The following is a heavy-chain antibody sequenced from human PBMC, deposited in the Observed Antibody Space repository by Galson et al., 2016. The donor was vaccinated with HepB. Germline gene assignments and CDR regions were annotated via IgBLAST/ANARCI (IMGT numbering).Heavy chain of an antibody. CDR3: VRGNRIYYYYGMDV. D-gene: IGHD2-15*01. J-gene: IGHJ6*02. Sequence: GSLRLSCAASGFSISIYSMNWVRQAPGKGLEWVSYISSLSSYIYYADSVKGRFTLSRDNAQNSLYLQMNSQTAEDTAVYYCVRGNRIYYYYGMDVWGQGTTVTVSS. CDR2: ISSLSSYI. V-gene: IGHV3-21*01. CDR1: GFSISIYS.